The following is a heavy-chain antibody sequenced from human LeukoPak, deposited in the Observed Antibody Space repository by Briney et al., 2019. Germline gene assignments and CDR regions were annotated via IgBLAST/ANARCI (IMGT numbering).Heavy chain of an antibody. CDR3: ARDRNSFDFDY. CDR1: GYTLTGYY. V-gene: IGHV1-2*04. Sequence: ASVKVSCKASGYTLTGYYMHWVRQAPGQRLEWMGWINPNSGGTNYAQKSQGWVTMTRDTSISTAYMQLGRLRSDDTAVYYCARDRNSFDFDYWGQGTLVTVSS. CDR2: INPNSGGT. J-gene: IGHJ4*02. D-gene: IGHD2-2*01.